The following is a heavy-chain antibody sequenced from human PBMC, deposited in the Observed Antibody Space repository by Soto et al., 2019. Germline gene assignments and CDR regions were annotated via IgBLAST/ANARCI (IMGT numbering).Heavy chain of an antibody. Sequence: GASVKVSCKASGGTFSSYAISWVRRAPGQGLEWMGGIIPIFGTANYAQKFQGRVTITADKSTSTAYMELSSLRSEDTAVYYCARESYDSSGYYYNMDVWGQGTTVTVSS. CDR2: IIPIFGTA. J-gene: IGHJ6*02. V-gene: IGHV1-69*06. D-gene: IGHD3-22*01. CDR3: ARESYDSSGYYYNMDV. CDR1: GGTFSSYA.